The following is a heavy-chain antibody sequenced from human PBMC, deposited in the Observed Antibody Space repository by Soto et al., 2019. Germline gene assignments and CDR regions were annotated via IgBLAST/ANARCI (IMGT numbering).Heavy chain of an antibody. CDR3: ATGRISRGLDV. CDR1: GGTISSYY. Sequence: SEILSLPCRVSGGTISSYYWSWIRQPPGKGLEWIGYIYSRGTTSYNPSLKSRATILVDTSKNQFSLRLTSVTATDTAVYYCATGRISRGLDVWGQGTTVTVSS. J-gene: IGHJ6*02. CDR2: IYSRGTT. V-gene: IGHV4-59*12.